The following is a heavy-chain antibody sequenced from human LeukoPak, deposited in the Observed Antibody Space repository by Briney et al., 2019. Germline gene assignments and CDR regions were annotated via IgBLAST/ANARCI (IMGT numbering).Heavy chain of an antibody. CDR2: IYYSGST. V-gene: IGHV4-59*01. CDR3: ARGGIAVAGISD. J-gene: IGHJ4*02. CDR1: GGSISSYY. D-gene: IGHD6-19*01. Sequence: SETPSLTCTVSGGSISSYYWSWIRQPPGKGLEWIGYIYYSGSTNYNPSLKSRVTISVDTSKNQFSLKLSSVTAADTAVYYCARGGIAVAGISDWGQGTLVTVSS.